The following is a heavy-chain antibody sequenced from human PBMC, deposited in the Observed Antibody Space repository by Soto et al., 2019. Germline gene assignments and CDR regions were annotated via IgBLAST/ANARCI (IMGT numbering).Heavy chain of an antibody. CDR2: IYYSGST. Sequence: SETLSLTCTVSGGSVSSASYYWSWIRQPPGKGLEWIGYIYYSGSTNYNPSLKSRVTISEDTSKNQFSLKLSSGPAADTAVYYCARGGVHDAFDIWGQGTMVTVSS. CDR3: ARGGVHDAFDI. J-gene: IGHJ3*02. D-gene: IGHD3-10*01. V-gene: IGHV4-61*01. CDR1: GGSVSSASYY.